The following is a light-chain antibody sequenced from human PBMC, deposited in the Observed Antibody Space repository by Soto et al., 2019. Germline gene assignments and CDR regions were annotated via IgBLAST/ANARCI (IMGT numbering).Light chain of an antibody. V-gene: IGLV2-8*01. J-gene: IGLJ3*02. CDR3: TAYAGGDNWV. CDR2: DVS. Sequence: QSALTQPPSASGSPGQSLTISCTGTSSDVGGYNYVSWYQQYPGKAPKLIISDVSQRPSGVPDRFSGSRSGNTASLTVSGLQAEDEADYYCTAYAGGDNWVFGGGTQLTVL. CDR1: SSDVGGYNY.